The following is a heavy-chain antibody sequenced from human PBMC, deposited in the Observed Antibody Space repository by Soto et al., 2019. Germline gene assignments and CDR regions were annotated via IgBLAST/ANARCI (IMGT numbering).Heavy chain of an antibody. CDR1: GFTFSSYA. Sequence: GGSLRLSCAASGFTFSSYAMSWVRQAPGKGLEWVSAISGSGGSTYYADSVKGGVTISRDNSKNTLYLQMNSLRAEDTAVYYCAKDLLAAAFCGPIDYWGQGTLVTVSS. V-gene: IGHV3-23*01. D-gene: IGHD6-13*01. J-gene: IGHJ4*02. CDR2: ISGSGGST. CDR3: AKDLLAAAFCGPIDY.